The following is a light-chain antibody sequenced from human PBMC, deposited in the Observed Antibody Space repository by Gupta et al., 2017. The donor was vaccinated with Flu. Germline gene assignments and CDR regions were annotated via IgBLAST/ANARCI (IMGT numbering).Light chain of an antibody. J-gene: IGKJ1*01. V-gene: IGKV3-20*01. CDR3: QQDAGYPWT. CDR2: SAS. CDR1: QSLSNSF. Sequence: DIVLTQSPGTLSLSPGERATISCRASQSLSNSFLGWYQQKPGQAPRVLIYSASNRAAGLPDRFSGSGAGTDFTLKISRVDPEDVAVYYCQQDAGYPWTFGQGTRVEIK.